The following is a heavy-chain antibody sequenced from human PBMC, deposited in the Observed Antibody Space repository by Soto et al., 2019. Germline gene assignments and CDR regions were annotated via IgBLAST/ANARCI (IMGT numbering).Heavy chain of an antibody. CDR3: AGWITTVTTTPSFDY. V-gene: IGHV1-69*06. J-gene: IGHJ4*02. D-gene: IGHD4-17*01. Sequence: QVQLVQSGAEVKKPGSSVKVSCKASGGTFSSYAISWVRQAPGQGLEWMGGIIPIFGTANYAQKFQGRVTITADKSTSTAYMELSSLRSEDTAVYYRAGWITTVTTTPSFDYWGQGTLVTVSS. CDR1: GGTFSSYA. CDR2: IIPIFGTA.